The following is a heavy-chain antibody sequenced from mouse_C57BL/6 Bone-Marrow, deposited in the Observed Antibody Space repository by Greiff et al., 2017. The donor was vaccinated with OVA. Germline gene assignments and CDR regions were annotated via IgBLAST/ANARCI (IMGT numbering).Heavy chain of an antibody. Sequence: EVKLMESGGDLVKPGGSLKLSCAASGFTFSSYGMSWVRQTPDKRLEWVATISSCGSYTYYPDSVKGRFTISRDNAKNTLYLQMSSLKSEDTAMYYCARHYYGSYWYFDVWGTGTTVTVSS. D-gene: IGHD1-1*01. CDR3: ARHYYGSYWYFDV. CDR1: GFTFSSYG. CDR2: ISSCGSYT. J-gene: IGHJ1*03. V-gene: IGHV5-6*01.